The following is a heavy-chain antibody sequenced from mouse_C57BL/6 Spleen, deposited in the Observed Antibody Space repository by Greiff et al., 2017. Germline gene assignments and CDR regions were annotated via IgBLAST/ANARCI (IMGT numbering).Heavy chain of an antibody. CDR1: GFTFSSYA. V-gene: IGHV5-4*01. D-gene: IGHD1-1*01. J-gene: IGHJ3*01. CDR2: ISDGGSYT. CDR3: ARDNYYGSCYVSWFAY. Sequence: EVQLVESGGGLVKPGGSLKLSCAASGFTFSSYAMSWVRQTPEKRLEWVATISDGGSYTYYPDNVKGRFTISRDNAKNNLYLQMSHLKSEDTAMYYCARDNYYGSCYVSWFAYWGQGTLVTVSA.